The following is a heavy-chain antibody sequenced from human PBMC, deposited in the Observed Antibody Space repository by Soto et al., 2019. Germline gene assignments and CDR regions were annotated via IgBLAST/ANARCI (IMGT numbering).Heavy chain of an antibody. CDR1: GGSFSGYY. J-gene: IGHJ4*02. Sequence: QVQLQQWGAGLLKPSETLSLTCAVYGGSFSGYYWTWIRQPPGTGLEWIGEINHSGSTNYNPSLKSRVTISVDTSKNQFSLKLTSVTAADTAVYACARDKITSLFDYWGQGTLVTVSS. D-gene: IGHD3-3*01. CDR2: INHSGST. V-gene: IGHV4-34*01. CDR3: ARDKITSLFDY.